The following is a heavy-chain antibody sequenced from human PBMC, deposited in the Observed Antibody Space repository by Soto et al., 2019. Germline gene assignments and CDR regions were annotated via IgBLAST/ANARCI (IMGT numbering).Heavy chain of an antibody. CDR2: IYWDDDT. D-gene: IGHD3-3*01. CDR3: VRFWSGFFGPRHRDAFDI. V-gene: IGHV2-5*02. Sequence: QITLKESGPPLVRPTQTLTLACTFSGFSLTTSVVGVGWIRQPPGKALEFLALIYWDDDTRYRPSLRTRLTITKDTSKNLVVLTMTNVDPVDTATYYCVRFWSGFFGPRHRDAFDIWGQGTMVTVSS. CDR1: GFSLTTSVVG. J-gene: IGHJ3*02.